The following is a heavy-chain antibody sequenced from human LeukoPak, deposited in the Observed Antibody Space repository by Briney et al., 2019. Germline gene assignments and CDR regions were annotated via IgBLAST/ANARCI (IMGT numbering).Heavy chain of an antibody. CDR3: ARDAYSGFDP. V-gene: IGHV3-74*01. D-gene: IGHD6-13*01. J-gene: IGHJ5*02. CDR2: MNSDGSST. CDR1: GFTFSSYW. Sequence: GGSLRLSCAASGFTFSSYWMHWVRQAPGKGLVWVSRMNSDGSSTSYADSVKGRFTISRDNAKNTLYLQMNSLRAEDTAVYYCARDAYSGFDPWGQGTLVTVSS.